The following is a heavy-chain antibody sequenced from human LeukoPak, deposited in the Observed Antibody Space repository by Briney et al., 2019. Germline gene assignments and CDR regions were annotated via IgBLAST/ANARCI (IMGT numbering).Heavy chain of an antibody. CDR1: GFTFSSYG. J-gene: IGHJ4*02. Sequence: GSLRLSCAASGFTFSSYGMHWVRQAPGKGLEWVALIWFDGSNLYYTDSVKGRFTISRDNAKNSLYLQMNSLRAEDTAVYYCVRDGGPFYFDYWGQGTLVTVSS. D-gene: IGHD3-16*01. CDR2: IWFDGSNL. CDR3: VRDGGPFYFDY. V-gene: IGHV3-33*01.